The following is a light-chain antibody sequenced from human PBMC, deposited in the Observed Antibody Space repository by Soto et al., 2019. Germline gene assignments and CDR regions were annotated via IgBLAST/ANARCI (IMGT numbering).Light chain of an antibody. J-gene: IGKJ1*01. CDR3: QQCNAYPVT. V-gene: IGKV1-5*01. Sequence: DIQITQSPSTLAASIGDRVTITCRASQSIDTWLAWHHQEPGKAPKVLIFDASTLESGVPSRFSGSGFGTEFTLTIGSLQPDDLGTYYCQQCNAYPVTFGQGTKVDIK. CDR1: QSIDTW. CDR2: DAS.